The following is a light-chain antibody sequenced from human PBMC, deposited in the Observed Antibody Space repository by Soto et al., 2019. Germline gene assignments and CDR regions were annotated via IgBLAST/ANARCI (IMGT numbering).Light chain of an antibody. CDR3: QQLNGYPIT. J-gene: IGKJ5*01. Sequence: DIQLTQSPSFLSASVGDRVTITCRASQGISSYLAWYQQKPGKAPKLLIYAASTLQSGVPSRFSGSGSGTESTLTICSLQPEDFATYYCQQLNGYPITFGQGTLLEIK. V-gene: IGKV1-9*01. CDR2: AAS. CDR1: QGISSY.